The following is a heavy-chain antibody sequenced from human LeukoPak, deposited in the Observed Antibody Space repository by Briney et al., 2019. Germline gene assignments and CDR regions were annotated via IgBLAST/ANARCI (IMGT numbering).Heavy chain of an antibody. CDR3: ARDPIVGVTGVYFDY. CDR1: GYTFTNYA. Sequence: ASVKVSCKTSGYTFTNYAITWVRQAPGQGLEWMGWINPNSGGTNYAQKFQGRVTMTRNTSISTAYMELSRLRSDDTAVYYCARDPIVGVTGVYFDYWGQGTLVTVSS. D-gene: IGHD1-26*01. CDR2: INPNSGGT. J-gene: IGHJ4*02. V-gene: IGHV1-2*02.